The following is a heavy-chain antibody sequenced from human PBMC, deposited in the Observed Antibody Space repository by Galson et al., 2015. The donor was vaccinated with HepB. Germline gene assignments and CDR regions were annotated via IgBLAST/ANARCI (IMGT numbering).Heavy chain of an antibody. CDR3: ARGVAEGGYYGEDAFDI. Sequence: SVKVSCKASGGTFSSYTISWVRQAPGQGLEWMGRIIPILGIANYAQKFQGRVTITADKSTSTAYMELSSLRSEDTAVYYCARGVAEGGYYGEDAFDIWGQGTMVTVSS. CDR2: IIPILGIA. J-gene: IGHJ3*02. CDR1: GGTFSSYT. D-gene: IGHD3-22*01. V-gene: IGHV1-69*02.